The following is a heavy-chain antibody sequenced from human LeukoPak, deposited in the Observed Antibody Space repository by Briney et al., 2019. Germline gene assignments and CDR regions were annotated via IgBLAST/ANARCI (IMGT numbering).Heavy chain of an antibody. CDR3: ARETSYGGNFDY. CDR1: GFTVSSNY. CDR2: IYSGGST. J-gene: IGHJ4*02. V-gene: IGHV3-66*01. D-gene: IGHD4-17*01. Sequence: GGSLRLSCAASGFTVSSNYISWVRQAPGKGLEWVTVIYSGGSTYYADSVKGRFTISRDNSKNTLYLQMNSLRAEDTAVYYCARETSYGGNFDYWGQGTLVTVSS.